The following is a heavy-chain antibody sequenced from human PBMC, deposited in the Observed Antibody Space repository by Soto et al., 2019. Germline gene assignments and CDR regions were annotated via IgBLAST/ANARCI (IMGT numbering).Heavy chain of an antibody. CDR1: GYTFTSYG. D-gene: IGHD3-9*01. CDR3: ARERGRYDILTGYYIVAEYFQH. V-gene: IGHV1-18*01. CDR2: ISAYNGNT. Sequence: ASVKVSCKASGYTFTSYGISWVRQAPGQGLEWMGWISAYNGNTNYAQKLQGRVTMTTDTSTSTAYMELRSLRSDDTAVHYCARERGRYDILTGYYIVAEYFQHWGQGTLVTVSS. J-gene: IGHJ1*01.